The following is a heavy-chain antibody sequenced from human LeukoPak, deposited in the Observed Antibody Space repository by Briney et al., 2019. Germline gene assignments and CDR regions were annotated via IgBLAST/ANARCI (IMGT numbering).Heavy chain of an antibody. CDR3: ARLRDTYYYGSSNYHLEY. V-gene: IGHV4-59*08. CDR1: GGSITSHY. J-gene: IGHJ4*02. Sequence: SETLSLTCSVSGGSITSHYWSWIRQPPGKGLEYIGYVYYSGSTNYNPSLKSRVTISADTSKNQFSLKLSSVTAADTAVYYCARLRDTYYYGSSNYHLEYWGQGTLVTVSS. D-gene: IGHD3-10*01. CDR2: VYYSGST.